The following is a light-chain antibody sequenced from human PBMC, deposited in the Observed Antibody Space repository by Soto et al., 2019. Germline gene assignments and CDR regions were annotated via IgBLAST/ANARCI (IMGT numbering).Light chain of an antibody. J-gene: IGLJ2*01. CDR2: GNS. CDR3: QSYDSSLSGSV. CDR1: SSNIGAGFD. Sequence: QSVLTQPPSVSGAPGQRVTISCTGSSSNIGAGFDVHWYQQLPGTAPKLLIHGNSNRPSGVPDRFSGSKSATSASLAITGLQAEDEADYYCQSYDSSLSGSVFGGGTQLTVL. V-gene: IGLV1-40*01.